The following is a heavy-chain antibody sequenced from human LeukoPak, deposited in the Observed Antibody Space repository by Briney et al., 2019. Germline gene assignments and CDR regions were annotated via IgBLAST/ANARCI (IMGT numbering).Heavy chain of an antibody. J-gene: IGHJ4*02. CDR3: ARSWSSGWYVIDY. V-gene: IGHV4-59*08. CDR1: GGSISSYY. Sequence: PSETLSLTCTVSGGSISSYYWSWIRQPPGKGLERIGYIYYSGSTNYNPSLKSRVTISVDTSKNQFSLKLSSVTAADTAVYYCARSWSSGWYVIDYWGQGTLVTVSS. CDR2: IYYSGST. D-gene: IGHD6-19*01.